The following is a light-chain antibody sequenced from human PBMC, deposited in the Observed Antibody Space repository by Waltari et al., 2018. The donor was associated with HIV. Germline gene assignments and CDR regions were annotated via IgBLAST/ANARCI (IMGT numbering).Light chain of an antibody. CDR1: ALPKQY. Sequence: SYELTQPPSVSVSPGQTARITCSGDALPKQYAYWYQQKAGQAPVLVISKDSERPSGIPGGVSSSSSGTTVTLTISGGQAEDEADYNCQSADSSGTDLIFGGGTKLTVL. J-gene: IGLJ2*01. CDR2: KDS. CDR3: QSADSSGTDLI. V-gene: IGLV3-25*03.